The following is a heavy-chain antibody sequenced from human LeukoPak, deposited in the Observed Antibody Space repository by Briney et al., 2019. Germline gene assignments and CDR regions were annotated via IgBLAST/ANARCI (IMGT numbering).Heavy chain of an antibody. J-gene: IGHJ4*02. D-gene: IGHD2-2*01. CDR1: GFTVSSNY. CDR3: GREAQHQLLGFDY. V-gene: IGHV3-66*02. CDR2: IYSGGST. Sequence: GGSLRLSCAASGFTVSSNYMSWVRQAPGKGLEWVSVIYSGGSTYYADSVKGRFTISRDNSKNTLYLQMNSLRAEDTAVYYCGREAQHQLLGFDYWGQGTLVTVSS.